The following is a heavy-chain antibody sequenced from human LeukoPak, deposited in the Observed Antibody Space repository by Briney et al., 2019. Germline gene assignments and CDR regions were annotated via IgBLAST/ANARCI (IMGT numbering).Heavy chain of an antibody. CDR1: GASISSYY. CDR3: ARGLYQDFDY. Sequence: PSETLSLTCTVSGASISSYYWSWIRQPAGKGLEWIGRIYTSGSTNYNPSLKSRVTMSVDTSKTQFSLTLSSVTAADTAAYYCARGLYQDFDYWGQGTLVTVSS. CDR2: IYTSGST. V-gene: IGHV4-4*07. J-gene: IGHJ4*02. D-gene: IGHD2-2*01.